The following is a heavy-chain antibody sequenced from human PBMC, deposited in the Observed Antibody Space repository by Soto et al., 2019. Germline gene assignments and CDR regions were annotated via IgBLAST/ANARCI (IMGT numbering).Heavy chain of an antibody. D-gene: IGHD2-2*02. V-gene: IGHV1-2*02. J-gene: IGHJ4*02. Sequence: SVEVSCKASGYTFTGYYMYWVRQAPGQGLEWMGWINPNSGGTNYAQKFQGRVTMTRDTSISTAYMELSRLRSDDTAVYYCARGDILVVPAAILHYYWGQGTLVTVSS. CDR3: ARGDILVVPAAILHYY. CDR2: INPNSGGT. CDR1: GYTFTGYY.